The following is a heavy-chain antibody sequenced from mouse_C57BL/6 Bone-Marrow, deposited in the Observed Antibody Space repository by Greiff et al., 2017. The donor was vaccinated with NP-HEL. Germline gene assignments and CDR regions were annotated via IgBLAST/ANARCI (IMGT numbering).Heavy chain of an antibody. CDR3: AREEGYGNYEDYAMDY. D-gene: IGHD2-1*01. CDR1: GFTFSSYA. J-gene: IGHJ4*01. V-gene: IGHV5-4*01. Sequence: EVKLVESGGGLVKPGGSLKLSCAASGFTFSSYAMSWVRQTPEKRLEWVATISDGGSYTYYPDNVKGRFTISRDNAKNNLYLQKSHLKSEDTAMYYCAREEGYGNYEDYAMDYWGQGTSVTVSS. CDR2: ISDGGSYT.